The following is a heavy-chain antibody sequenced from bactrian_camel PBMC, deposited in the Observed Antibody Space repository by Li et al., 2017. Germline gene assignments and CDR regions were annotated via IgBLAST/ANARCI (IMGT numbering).Heavy chain of an antibody. CDR1: AYKSSTYC. CDR3: AVDLRLVGYGCYAGSWWHNFEH. V-gene: IGHV3S57*01. Sequence: HVQLVESGGGSVQAGGSLTLSCQASAYKSSTYCMARFRRFPGKEREGVATIDHTRSTTYADSVKGRFIITADSAANTLYPQMHSLKPEDTAMYFCAVDLRLVGYGCYAGSWWHNFEHWGQGTQVTVS. CDR2: IDHTRST. J-gene: IGHJ4*01. D-gene: IGHD7*01.